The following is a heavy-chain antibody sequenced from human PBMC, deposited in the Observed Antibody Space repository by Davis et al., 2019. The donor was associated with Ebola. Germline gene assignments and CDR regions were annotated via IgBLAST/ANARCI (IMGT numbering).Heavy chain of an antibody. D-gene: IGHD1-7*01. V-gene: IGHV3-53*01. CDR2: IYSGGST. CDR1: GFTVSSNY. CDR3: AKDYGNFPQVDY. Sequence: GESLKISCAASGFTVSSNYMTWVRQAPGKGLEWVSVIYSGGSTYYADSVKGRFTISRDNSKNTLYLQMNSLRAEDTAVYYCAKDYGNFPQVDYWGQGTLVTVSS. J-gene: IGHJ4*02.